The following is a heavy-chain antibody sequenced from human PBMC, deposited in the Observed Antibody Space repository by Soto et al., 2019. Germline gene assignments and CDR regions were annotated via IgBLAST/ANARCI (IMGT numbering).Heavy chain of an antibody. CDR2: ISGSGEST. CDR3: AKSGPPSSGYDIDY. CDR1: GFTFSSYA. J-gene: IGHJ4*02. D-gene: IGHD5-12*01. Sequence: PGGSLRLSCAASGFTFSSYAMSWVRQAPGKGLEWVSGISGSGESTYYADSVKGRFTISRDNSKNTLYLQMNSLRAEDTAVYYYAKSGPPSSGYDIDYWGQGTLVTVSS. V-gene: IGHV3-23*01.